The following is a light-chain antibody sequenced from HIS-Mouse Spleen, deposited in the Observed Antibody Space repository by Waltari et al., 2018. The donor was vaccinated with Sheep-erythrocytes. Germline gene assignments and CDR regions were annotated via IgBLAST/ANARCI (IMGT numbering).Light chain of an antibody. V-gene: IGLV2-8*01. CDR3: SSYAGSNNWV. Sequence: QSALTQPPSASGSPGSSVTISCTGTSSDVGGSNYVSLYQQHPGKAPKLMIYEVSKRPSGVPDRFSGSKSGNTASLTVSGLQAEDEADYYCSSYAGSNNWVFGGGTKLTVL. J-gene: IGLJ3*02. CDR1: SSDVGGSNY. CDR2: EVS.